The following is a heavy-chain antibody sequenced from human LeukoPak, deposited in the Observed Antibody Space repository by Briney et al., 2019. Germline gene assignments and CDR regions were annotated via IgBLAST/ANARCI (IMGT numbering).Heavy chain of an antibody. CDR1: GFTFSSYA. Sequence: GGSLRLSCAASGFTFSSYAMSWVRQAPGKGLEWVSAISGSGGSTYYADSVKGRFTISRDNSKNTLYLQMNSLGAEDTAVYYCARTSWGHYYGSGSYYNVEDYWGQGTLVTVSS. CDR3: ARTSWGHYYGSGSYYNVEDY. J-gene: IGHJ4*02. CDR2: ISGSGGST. D-gene: IGHD3-10*01. V-gene: IGHV3-23*01.